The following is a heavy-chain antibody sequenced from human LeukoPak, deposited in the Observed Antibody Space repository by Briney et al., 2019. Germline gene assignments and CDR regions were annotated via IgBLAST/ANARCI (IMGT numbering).Heavy chain of an antibody. J-gene: IGHJ5*02. CDR1: GGTFSSYA. CDR3: ARVFFPDGPGEGPSWFDP. D-gene: IGHD3-10*01. Sequence: ASVKVSCKASGGTFSSYAISWVRQAPGQGLEWMGGIIPIFGTANYAQKFQGRVTITADESTSTAYMELSSLRSEDTAVYYCARVFFPDGPGEGPSWFDPWGQGTLVTVSS. V-gene: IGHV1-69*13. CDR2: IIPIFGTA.